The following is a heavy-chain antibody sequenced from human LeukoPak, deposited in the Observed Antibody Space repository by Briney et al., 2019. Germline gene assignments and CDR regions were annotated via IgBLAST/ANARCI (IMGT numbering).Heavy chain of an antibody. J-gene: IGHJ4*02. CDR1: GASINSGDFY. CDR2: IYYTGST. CDR3: ASYYCKTPTCPGIDH. V-gene: IGHV4-30-4*01. Sequence: PSETLSLTCTVSGASINSGDFYWSWFRQPPGKGLEWIGYIYYTGSTYYNPSLKSRVTISLDTSKNRFSLKMTSVTAADTAVYYCASYYCKTPTCPGIDHWGQGTLVTVSS. D-gene: IGHD2/OR15-2a*01.